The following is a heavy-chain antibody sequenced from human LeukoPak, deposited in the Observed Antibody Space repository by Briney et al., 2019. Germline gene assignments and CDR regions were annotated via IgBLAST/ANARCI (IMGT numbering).Heavy chain of an antibody. CDR3: ARRYCSGGSCYFDY. CDR1: GGSISSGGYS. CDR2: IYHSGST. J-gene: IGHJ4*02. D-gene: IGHD2-15*01. V-gene: IGHV4-30-2*01. Sequence: KTSQTLSLTCAVSGGSISSGGYSWSWIRQPPGKGLERIGYIYHSGSTYYNPSLKSRVTISVDRSKNQFSLKLSSVTAADTAVYYCARRYCSGGSCYFDYWGQGTLVTVSP.